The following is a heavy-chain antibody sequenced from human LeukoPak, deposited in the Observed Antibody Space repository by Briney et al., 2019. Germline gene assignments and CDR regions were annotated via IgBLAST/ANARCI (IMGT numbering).Heavy chain of an antibody. CDR1: GFTFSSYA. CDR3: AKGDCSSTSCSIDY. V-gene: IGHV3-23*01. D-gene: IGHD2-2*01. J-gene: IGHJ4*02. Sequence: GGSLSLSCAASGFTFSSYAMSWVRPAPGKGLEWVSAISGSGGSTYYADSVKGRFTISRDNSKNTLYLQMNSLRAEDTAVYYCAKGDCSSTSCSIDYWGQGTLVTVSS. CDR2: ISGSGGST.